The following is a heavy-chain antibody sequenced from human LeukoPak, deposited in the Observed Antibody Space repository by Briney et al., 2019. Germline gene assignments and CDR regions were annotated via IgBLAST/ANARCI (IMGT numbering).Heavy chain of an antibody. V-gene: IGHV3-7*01. CDR3: ARTYSSGWIYYYYYGMDV. D-gene: IGHD6-19*01. CDR1: GFTFSSYW. J-gene: IGHJ6*02. Sequence: GGSLRLSCAASGFTFSSYWMSWVRQAPGKGLEWVANIKQDGSEKYYVDSVKGRFTISRDNAKNSLYLQMNSLRAEDTAVYYCARTYSSGWIYYYYYGMDVWGQGTTVTVSS. CDR2: IKQDGSEK.